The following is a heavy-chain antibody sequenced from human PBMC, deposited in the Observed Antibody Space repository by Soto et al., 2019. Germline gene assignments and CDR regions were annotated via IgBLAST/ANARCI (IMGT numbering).Heavy chain of an antibody. J-gene: IGHJ4*02. CDR1: GGSISSYY. CDR2: THYTGST. V-gene: IGHV4-59*01. CDR3: ARGGCSLDS. Sequence: SQTLSLPWSVVGGSISSYYCSWIRQPPGKELEWIGYTHYTGSTAHNPSLKSRLIISVDTSKNQFSLKLSSVTAADTAVYYCARGGCSLDSWGRGTLVTVSS. D-gene: IGHD2-21*01.